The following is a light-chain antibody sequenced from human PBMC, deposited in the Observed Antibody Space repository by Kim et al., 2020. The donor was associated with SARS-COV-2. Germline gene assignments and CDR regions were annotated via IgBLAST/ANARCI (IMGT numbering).Light chain of an antibody. Sequence: GASVKLTGTLSSGHSSYAIAWHQQQPEKGPRYLMKLNSDGSHSKGDGIPDRFSGSSSGAERYLTISSLQSEDEADYYCQTWGTGVVFGGGTQLTVL. V-gene: IGLV4-69*01. CDR1: SGHSSYA. CDR3: QTWGTGVV. J-gene: IGLJ3*02. CDR2: LNSDGSH.